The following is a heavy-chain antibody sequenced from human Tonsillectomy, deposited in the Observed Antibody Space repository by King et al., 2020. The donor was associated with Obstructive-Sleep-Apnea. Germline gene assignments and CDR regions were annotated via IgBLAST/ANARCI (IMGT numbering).Heavy chain of an antibody. Sequence: ITLKESGPTLVKPTQTLTLTCTFSGFSLSTSGVGVGWIRQPPGKALEWLALIYWNDDKRYSPSLKSRLTNTKDTSKNQVVLTMTNMDPVDTATYYCARPITYYASVTGSLPSLYFDYWGQGTLVTVSS. J-gene: IGHJ4*02. V-gene: IGHV2-5*01. CDR1: GFSLSTSGVG. CDR3: ARPITYYASVTGSLPSLYFDY. CDR2: IYWNDDK. D-gene: IGHD3-9*01.